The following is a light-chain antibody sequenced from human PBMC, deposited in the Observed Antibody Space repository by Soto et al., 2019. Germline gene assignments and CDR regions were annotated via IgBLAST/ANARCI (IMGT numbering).Light chain of an antibody. V-gene: IGLV1-44*01. J-gene: IGLJ1*01. CDR1: SSNIGSNT. Sequence: QSVLTQPPSASGTPGQRVTISCSGSSSNIGSNTVNWYQQLPGTAPKLLIYSNNQRPSGGPDRFSGSKSGTSASLAISGLQSEDEADYYCAAWDDSLNYVFGTGTKVTVL. CDR3: AAWDDSLNYV. CDR2: SNN.